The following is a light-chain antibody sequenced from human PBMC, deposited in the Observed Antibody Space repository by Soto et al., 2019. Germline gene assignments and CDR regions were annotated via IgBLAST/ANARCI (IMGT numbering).Light chain of an antibody. Sequence: SRTHSGSVCWPLGHGSTFSVTGTSRDVGAYNYVSCYQQQPGKAPKLMISEVSNPPSGVSNRFAGSTSGNTASLIISGLQAEEQADHYSCSFTSINAYVFGTGTKVTVL. CDR1: SRDVGAYNY. V-gene: IGLV2-14*01. J-gene: IGLJ1*01. CDR3: CSFTSINAYV. CDR2: EVS.